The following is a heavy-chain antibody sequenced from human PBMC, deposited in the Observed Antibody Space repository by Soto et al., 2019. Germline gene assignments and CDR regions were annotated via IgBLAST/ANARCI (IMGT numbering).Heavy chain of an antibody. V-gene: IGHV4-59*01. CDR3: ARRVRLDYGQPPQLAY. CDR2: MYYSGTT. D-gene: IGHD4-17*01. Sequence: QVQLQESGPGLVKPSETLSLTCSVSGGSISRYYWSWIRQPPGKGLEWIGYMYYSGTTNHNPSLTSRVTIAVDTTKYQVSLKVTSVTAADTAVYYCARRVRLDYGQPPQLAYSGQGTLVTVSS. J-gene: IGHJ4*02. CDR1: GGSISRYY.